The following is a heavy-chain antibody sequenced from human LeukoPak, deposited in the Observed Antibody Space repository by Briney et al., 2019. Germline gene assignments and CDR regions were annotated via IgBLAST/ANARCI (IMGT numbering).Heavy chain of an antibody. Sequence: GGSLRLSCAASGFTFSSYSMNWVRQAPGKGLEWVSSISSSSSYIYCADSVKGRFTISRDNAKNSLYLQMNSLRAEDTAVYYCARGIVVVPAAIDLPYYFDYWGQGTLVTISS. CDR2: ISSSSSYI. V-gene: IGHV3-21*01. J-gene: IGHJ4*02. CDR1: GFTFSSYS. D-gene: IGHD2-2*01. CDR3: ARGIVVVPAAIDLPYYFDY.